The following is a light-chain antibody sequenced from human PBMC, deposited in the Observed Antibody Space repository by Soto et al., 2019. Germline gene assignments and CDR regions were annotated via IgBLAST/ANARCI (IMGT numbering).Light chain of an antibody. CDR2: KAS. CDR1: QTISSW. Sequence: DIQMTQSPSTLSASVRDRVTITFRASQTISSWLAWYQQKPGKAPKLLIYKASTLKSGVPSRFSGSGSGTDFTLTISCLQSEDYATYYCQHTYNSPKSWTFGQGTKVDIK. CDR3: QHTYNSPKSWT. J-gene: IGKJ1*01. V-gene: IGKV1-5*03.